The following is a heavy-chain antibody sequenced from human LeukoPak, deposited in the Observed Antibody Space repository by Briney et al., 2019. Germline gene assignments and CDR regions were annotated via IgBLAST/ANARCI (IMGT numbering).Heavy chain of an antibody. D-gene: IGHD6-19*01. CDR1: GYTFTSYG. CDR2: ISAYSGNT. J-gene: IGHJ4*02. CDR3: ARTAVAGLDFDY. Sequence: ASVKVSCKAPGYTFTSYGISWVRQAPGQGLEWMGWISAYSGNTNYAQKLQGRVTMTTDTSTSTAYMELRSLRSDDTAVYYCARTAVAGLDFDYWGQGTLVTVSS. V-gene: IGHV1-18*01.